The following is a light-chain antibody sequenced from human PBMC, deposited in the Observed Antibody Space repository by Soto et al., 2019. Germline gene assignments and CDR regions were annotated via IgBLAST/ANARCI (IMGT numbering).Light chain of an antibody. J-gene: IGLJ2*01. V-gene: IGLV7-46*01. CDR2: DTS. Sequence: QAVVTQEPSLTVSPGGTVTLTCVSSTGAVTSGHYPYWFQQKPGQAPRTLIYDTSDKHSWTPARFSGSLLGGKAALTLSGAQPEDEAEYYCLLSYSGARAGVVFGGGTKLTVL. CDR1: TGAVTSGHY. CDR3: LLSYSGARAGVV.